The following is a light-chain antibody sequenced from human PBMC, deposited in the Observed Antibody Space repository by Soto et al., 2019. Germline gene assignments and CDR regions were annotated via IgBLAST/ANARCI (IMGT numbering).Light chain of an antibody. V-gene: IGKV3-11*01. CDR2: DAS. CDR3: QQRSNWPPT. Sequence: DIVMTQSPATLSVSPGERATLSCRASQSVSSYLAWYQQKPGQAPRLLIYDASNRATGIPARFSGSGSGTDFTLTISSLEPEDFAVYYCQQRSNWPPTFGQGAKVDIK. CDR1: QSVSSY. J-gene: IGKJ1*01.